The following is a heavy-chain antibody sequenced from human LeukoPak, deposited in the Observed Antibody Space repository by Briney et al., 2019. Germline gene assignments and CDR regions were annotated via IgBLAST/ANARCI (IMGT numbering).Heavy chain of an antibody. D-gene: IGHD3-22*01. CDR2: IYYSGST. J-gene: IGHJ1*01. V-gene: IGHV4-59*01. Sequence: RSSETLSLTCTVSGGSISSYYWSWIRQPPGKGLEWIGYIYYSGSTNYNPSLKSRVTISVDTSKNQFSLKLSSVTAADTAVYYCARSEMYYYDSSGYYPKYFQHWGQGTLVTVS. CDR3: ARSEMYYYDSSGYYPKYFQH. CDR1: GGSISSYY.